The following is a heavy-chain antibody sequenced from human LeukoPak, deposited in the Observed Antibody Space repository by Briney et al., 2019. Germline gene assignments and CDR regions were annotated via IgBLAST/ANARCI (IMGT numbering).Heavy chain of an antibody. Sequence: SETLSLTCTVSGGSISSYYWSWIRQPPGKGLEWIGYIYYSGSTNYNPSLKSRVTISVDTSKNQFSLKLSSVTAADTAVYYCARQGWGALKQQLVRRGFDYWGQGTLVTVSS. CDR3: ARQGWGALKQQLVRRGFDY. D-gene: IGHD6-13*01. V-gene: IGHV4-59*08. CDR1: GGSISSYY. J-gene: IGHJ4*02. CDR2: IYYSGST.